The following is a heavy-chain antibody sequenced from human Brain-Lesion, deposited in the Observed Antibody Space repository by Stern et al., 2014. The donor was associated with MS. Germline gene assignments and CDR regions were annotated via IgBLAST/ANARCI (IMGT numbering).Heavy chain of an antibody. Sequence: DQLVESGAEVKKPGASVKVSCKASGYTFTGYYMHWVRQAPGQGLEWMGWINPKSGGINYAQKFQGWVTMTRDTSINTAYMELSRLRSDDTAVYYCATYYYDSTGYNDFWGQGTLVTVSS. V-gene: IGHV1-2*04. CDR3: ATYYYDSTGYNDF. D-gene: IGHD3-22*01. J-gene: IGHJ4*02. CDR2: INPKSGGI. CDR1: GYTFTGYY.